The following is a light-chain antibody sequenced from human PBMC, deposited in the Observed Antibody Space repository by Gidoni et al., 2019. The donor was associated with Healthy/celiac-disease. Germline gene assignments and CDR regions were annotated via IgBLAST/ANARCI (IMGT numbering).Light chain of an antibody. V-gene: IGLV1-44*01. J-gene: IGLJ3*02. CDR1: SSNLGSNT. CDR2: SNN. Sequence: QSVLTQPPSASGTPAQRVTISCSGSSSNLGSNTVNWYQQLPGTAPKLLIYSNNQRPSGVPDRFSGSKSSTSASLAISGLQSEDEADYYCAAWDDSLNEWVFGGGTKLTVL. CDR3: AAWDDSLNEWV.